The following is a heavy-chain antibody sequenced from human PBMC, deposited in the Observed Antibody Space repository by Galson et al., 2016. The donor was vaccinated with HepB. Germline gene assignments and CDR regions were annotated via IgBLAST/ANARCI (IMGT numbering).Heavy chain of an antibody. CDR1: GGTFSNFP. CDR2: ITPIFKTS. D-gene: IGHD2-21*02. V-gene: IGHV1-69*13. Sequence: SVKVSCKASGGTFSNFPISWVRQAPGQRPEWIGGITPIFKTSMSEQKFRGRVTLTADESTRTAFLELRGLRSEDTAVYFCATSIGSDYKFFDNWVQGTLVTVSS. J-gene: IGHJ4*02. CDR3: ATSIGSDYKFFDN.